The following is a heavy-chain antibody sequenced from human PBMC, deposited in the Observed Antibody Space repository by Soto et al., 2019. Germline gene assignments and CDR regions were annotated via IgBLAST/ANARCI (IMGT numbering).Heavy chain of an antibody. CDR1: GGTFSSYA. CDR3: ARVRYSSSYFDY. V-gene: IGHV1-69*13. J-gene: IGHJ4*02. Sequence: SVKVSCKASGGTFSSYAISWVRQAPGQGLEWMGGIIPIFGTANYAQKFQGRVTITADESTSTAYMELSSLRSEDTAVYYCARVRYSSSYFDYWGQGTLVTVSS. D-gene: IGHD6-13*01. CDR2: IIPIFGTA.